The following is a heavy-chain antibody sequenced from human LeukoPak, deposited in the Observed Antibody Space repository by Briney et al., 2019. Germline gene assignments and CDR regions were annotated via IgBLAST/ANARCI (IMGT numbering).Heavy chain of an antibody. CDR1: GGSFSGYY. V-gene: IGHV4-34*01. D-gene: IGHD3-16*02. CDR3: ARAPLYDYVGGIYRSSPFDY. CDR2: INHSGST. J-gene: IGHJ4*02. Sequence: SETLSLTCAVYGGSFSGYYWSWIRQPPGKGLEWIGEINHSGSTNYNPSLKSRVTISVDTSKNQFSLKLSSVTAADTAVYYCARAPLYDYVGGIYRSSPFDYWGQGTLVTVSS.